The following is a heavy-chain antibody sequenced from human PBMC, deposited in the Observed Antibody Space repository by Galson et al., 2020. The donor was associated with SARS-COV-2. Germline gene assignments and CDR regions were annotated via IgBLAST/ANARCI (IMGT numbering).Heavy chain of an antibody. J-gene: IGHJ3*01. CDR2: IYWDDDK. CDR3: AYRAIYYYDSTAYGRPLYAFDV. D-gene: IGHD3-22*01. CDR1: GFSLTTTGVG. V-gene: IGHV2-5*02. Sequence: SGPTLVKPTQTLTLTCTFSGFSLTTTGVGVGWIRQPPGKALEWLALIYWDDDKRYSPSLKSRLTITKDTSKNLVVLTMTNVDPLDTGTYYCAYRAIYYYDSTAYGRPLYAFDVWGQGTMVTVSS.